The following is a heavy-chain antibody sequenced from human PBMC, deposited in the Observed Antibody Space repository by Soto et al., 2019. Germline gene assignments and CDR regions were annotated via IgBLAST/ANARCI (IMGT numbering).Heavy chain of an antibody. V-gene: IGHV3-23*01. Sequence: PGGSLRLSCAASGFTFSSYAMSWVRQAPGKGLEWVSAISGSGGSTYYADSVEGRFTISRDNSKNTLYLQMNSLRAEDTAVYYCAKVKPDRFLEWLPPSEDYYGMDVWGQGTTVTVSS. CDR1: GFTFSSYA. CDR3: AKVKPDRFLEWLPPSEDYYGMDV. D-gene: IGHD3-3*01. J-gene: IGHJ6*02. CDR2: ISGSGGST.